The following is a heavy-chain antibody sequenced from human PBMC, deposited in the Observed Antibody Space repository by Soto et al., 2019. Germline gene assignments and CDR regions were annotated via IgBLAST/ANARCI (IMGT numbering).Heavy chain of an antibody. CDR2: ITDTGGDA. CDR3: VRGGKGSYPGSRIFDV. J-gene: IGHJ4*02. CDR1: GLTFGSRA. Sequence: PGGSLRLSCVASGLTFGSRAMSWVRQSPGEGLEWVSTITDTGGDAKYADSVRGRFAISRDNSKNTLYLQMSSLRAEDSAIYFCVRGGKGSYPGSRIFDVWGQGTLVTVSS. V-gene: IGHV3-23*01. D-gene: IGHD3-10*01.